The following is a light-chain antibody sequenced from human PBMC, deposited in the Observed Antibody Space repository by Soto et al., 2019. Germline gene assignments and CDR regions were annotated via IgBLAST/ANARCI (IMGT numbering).Light chain of an antibody. V-gene: IGLV1-40*01. CDR2: GNR. CDR3: QAYDYSLTASV. Sequence: QAVVTQPPSVSGAPGQRVTISCTGNNSNLGAGYDVHWYQQLPGAAPKLVIFGNRNRPSGVHERFSGSKSGTSASLAITGLQAEDEADYYCQAYDYSLTASVFGGGTKVTVL. J-gene: IGLJ3*02. CDR1: NSNLGAGYD.